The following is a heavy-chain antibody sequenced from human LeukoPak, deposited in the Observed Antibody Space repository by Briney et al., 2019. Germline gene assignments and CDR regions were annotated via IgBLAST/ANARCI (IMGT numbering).Heavy chain of an antibody. CDR1: GFTFSSYW. CDR3: ARVMGSSTGTAYYGMDV. V-gene: IGHV3-7*01. J-gene: IGHJ6*02. CDR2: IKQDGSEK. Sequence: GGSLRLSCAASGFTFSSYWMSWVRQAPGKGLEWVANIKQDGSEKYYVDSVKGRVTISRDNAKNSLYLQMNSLRAEDTAVYYCARVMGSSTGTAYYGMDVWGQGTTVTVSS. D-gene: IGHD2-2*01.